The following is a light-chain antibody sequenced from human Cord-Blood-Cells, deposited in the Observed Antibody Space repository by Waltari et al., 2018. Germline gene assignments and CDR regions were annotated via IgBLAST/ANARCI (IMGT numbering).Light chain of an antibody. CDR2: EGS. CDR1: SSDVGSYNH. Sequence: QSALTQPASVSGSPGQSITISCTGTSSDVGSYNHVSWYPQHPGKAPKLMIYEGSKRPSGVSNRSSCSKSGNTASLTISGLQAEDEADYYCCSYAGSSTYVFGTGTKVTVL. J-gene: IGLJ1*01. CDR3: CSYAGSSTYV. V-gene: IGLV2-23*01.